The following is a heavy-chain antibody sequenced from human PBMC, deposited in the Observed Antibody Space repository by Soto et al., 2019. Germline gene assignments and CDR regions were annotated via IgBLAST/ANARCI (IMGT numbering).Heavy chain of an antibody. CDR1: GDSVTSNVW. J-gene: IGHJ4*02. D-gene: IGHD2-2*01. V-gene: IGHV4-4*02. CDR2: AYHNGLT. Sequence: QVQLQESGPGLVKPSGTLSLTCAISGDSVTSNVWWSWVRQPPGKGLEWIGEAYHNGLTDYNPSLKSRVTMSVDTSKNEFSLKLTSLTAADTVIYYCATDAAVPGESDRFDYWGQGTLVTVSS. CDR3: ATDAAVPGESDRFDY.